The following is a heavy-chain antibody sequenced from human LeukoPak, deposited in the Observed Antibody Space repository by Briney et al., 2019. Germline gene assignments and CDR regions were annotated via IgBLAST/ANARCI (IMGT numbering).Heavy chain of an antibody. J-gene: IGHJ4*02. CDR1: GYTFTTYG. Sequence: GASGKVSCRSSGYTFTTYGITWVRQAPGQGLEWMGWISTYNGSTNYAQKLQGRVTMTTDTSTSTAYMELRSLRSDDTAMYYCARDRMDTGTYFDYWGQGTLVTVSS. CDR3: ARDRMDTGTYFDY. V-gene: IGHV1-18*01. CDR2: ISTYNGST. D-gene: IGHD5-18*01.